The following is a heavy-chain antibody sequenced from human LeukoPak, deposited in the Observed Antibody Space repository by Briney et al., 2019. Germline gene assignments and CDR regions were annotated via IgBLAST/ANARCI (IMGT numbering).Heavy chain of an antibody. CDR1: GFTFSSYW. D-gene: IGHD4-17*01. J-gene: IGHJ4*02. CDR2: INSDGSST. Sequence: PGGSLRLSCAASGFTFSSYWMHWVRQAPGKGLVWVSCINSDGSSTSYADSVKGRFTISRDNAKNTLYLQMNSLRAEDTAVYYCARDLFFQDYGDSYPGWWGQGTLVTVSS. CDR3: ARDLFFQDYGDSYPGW. V-gene: IGHV3-74*01.